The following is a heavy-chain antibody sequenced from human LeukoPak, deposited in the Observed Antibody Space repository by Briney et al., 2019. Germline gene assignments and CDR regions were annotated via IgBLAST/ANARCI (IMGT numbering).Heavy chain of an antibody. CDR3: ARYSTSSFDS. CDR2: IRSRTDGGTA. D-gene: IGHD1-26*01. Sequence: GGSQRLSCAASGFTFSDAWLTWVRQAPGKGLEWVGRIRSRTDGGTADYSAPVKGRFTISRDDSKNTLYLQMNSLLTEDTAVYFCARYSTSSFDSWGQGTLVTVSS. J-gene: IGHJ4*02. CDR1: GFTFSDAW. V-gene: IGHV3-15*05.